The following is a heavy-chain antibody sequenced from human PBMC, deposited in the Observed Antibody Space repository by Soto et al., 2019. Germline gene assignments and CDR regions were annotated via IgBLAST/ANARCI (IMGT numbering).Heavy chain of an antibody. J-gene: IGHJ4*02. Sequence: QVQLVQTGAEVKTPGSSVKVSCKSSGGIFSTYAISWLRQAPGQGLEWMGGVIPLFGTPHYAQRFQVRVSLTADACTSTAYMELSRLRSEDTAVYYCARDRDDYGSGNYYNRIDFWGQGTLVTVSS. CDR1: GGIFSTYA. CDR2: VIPLFGTP. D-gene: IGHD3-10*01. V-gene: IGHV1-69*01. CDR3: ARDRDDYGSGNYYNRIDF.